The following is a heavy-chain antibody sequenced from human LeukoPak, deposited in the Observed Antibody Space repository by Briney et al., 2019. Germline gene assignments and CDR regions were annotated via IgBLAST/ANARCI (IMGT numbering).Heavy chain of an antibody. CDR2: VYYSGSI. J-gene: IGHJ5*02. D-gene: IGHD4/OR15-4a*01. CDR3: ARRDYAAWFDP. V-gene: IGHV4-39*07. Sequence: SETLSLTCSVSGDSITSGAYYWAWLRQPPGKGLEWFGSVYYSGSIKYNPSLKGRVSISRDMSKNQFSLNLNSVNATDTAVYYCARRDYAAWFDPWGQGTLVTVSS. CDR1: GDSITSGAYY.